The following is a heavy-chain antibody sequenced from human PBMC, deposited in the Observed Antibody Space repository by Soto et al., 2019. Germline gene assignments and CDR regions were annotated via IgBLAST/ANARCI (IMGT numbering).Heavy chain of an antibody. J-gene: IGHJ4*02. CDR2: IHFGGNT. V-gene: IGHV3-53*01. D-gene: IGHD6-19*01. CDR3: TKVSPQWLVHDY. CDR1: GFTVSGDY. Sequence: GGSLRLSCAASGFTVSGDYVSWVRQAPGKGLECVSVIHFGGNTYYADSVKGRFTVSRDNSKNTLYLQMNSLRVEDTAIYFCTKVSPQWLVHDYWGQRTLVTVSS.